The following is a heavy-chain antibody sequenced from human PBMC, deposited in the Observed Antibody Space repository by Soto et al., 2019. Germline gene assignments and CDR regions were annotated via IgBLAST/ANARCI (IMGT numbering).Heavy chain of an antibody. J-gene: IGHJ4*02. CDR2: THSSGCT. V-gene: IGHV4-30-4*01. CDR3: ARSDNYVPFDH. Sequence: QVQLQESGPGLVKPSQTLSLTCTVSGGSISSGDYYWSWIRQPPGKGLEWIGYTHSSGCTYYNPSLYSRLTMSVDTSKIQSSLKLSSVIAADTAVYYCARSDNYVPFDHWGQGTLVTVSS. D-gene: IGHD4-4*01. CDR1: GGSISSGDYY.